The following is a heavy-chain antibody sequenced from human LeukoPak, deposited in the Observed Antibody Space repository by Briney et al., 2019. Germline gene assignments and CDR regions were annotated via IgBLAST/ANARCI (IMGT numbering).Heavy chain of an antibody. V-gene: IGHV3-74*01. D-gene: IGHD3-10*01. J-gene: IGHJ4*02. Sequence: GGFLRPSCAASGFTFSAYWMHWVRQVPGKGLVWVSHINSDGSTTTYADSVKGRFTISRDNAKNTLFLQMKSLRAEDTAVYYCVRDRGGLPIVYWGQGSLVTVSS. CDR1: GFTFSAYW. CDR3: VRDRGGLPIVY. CDR2: INSDGSTT.